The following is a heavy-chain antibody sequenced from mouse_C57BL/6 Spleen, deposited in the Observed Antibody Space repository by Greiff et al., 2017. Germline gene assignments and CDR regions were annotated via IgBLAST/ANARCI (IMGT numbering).Heavy chain of an antibody. Sequence: EVQLVESGPGLVKPSQSLSLTCSVTGYSITSGYYRNWIRQFPGNKLEWMGYISYDGSNNYNPSLKNRISITRDTSKNQFFLKLNSVTTEDTATYYCARDGGYFDYWGQGTTLTVSS. CDR1: GYSITSGYY. CDR3: ARDGGYFDY. V-gene: IGHV3-6*01. J-gene: IGHJ2*01. CDR2: ISYDGSN.